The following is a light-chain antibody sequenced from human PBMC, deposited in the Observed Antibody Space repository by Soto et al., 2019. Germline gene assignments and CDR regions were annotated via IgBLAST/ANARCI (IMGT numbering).Light chain of an antibody. CDR3: QHYNSYSEA. CDR1: QTISSW. Sequence: DIQITQPPSTLSSSLRDRVTITCPASQTISSWLAWFQQRPGRAPKFLIYKASTLKSGVPSRFSGSGSGTEFTLTISSLQPDDFATYYCQHYNSYSEAFGQGTKVDI. J-gene: IGKJ1*01. CDR2: KAS. V-gene: IGKV1-5*03.